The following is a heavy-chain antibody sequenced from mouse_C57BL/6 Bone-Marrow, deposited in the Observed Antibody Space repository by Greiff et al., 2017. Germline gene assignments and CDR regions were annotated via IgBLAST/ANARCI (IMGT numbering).Heavy chain of an antibody. CDR2: IYPGDGDT. CDR3: ATRFAY. J-gene: IGHJ3*01. V-gene: IGHV1-82*01. CDR1: GYAFSSSW. Sequence: QVQLQQSGPELVKPGASVKISCKASGYAFSSSWMNWVKQRPGTGLEWIGRIYPGDGDTNYNGKFKGKATLTADKSSSTAYLQLSSLTSEDSAVYFCATRFAYWGQGTLVTVSA.